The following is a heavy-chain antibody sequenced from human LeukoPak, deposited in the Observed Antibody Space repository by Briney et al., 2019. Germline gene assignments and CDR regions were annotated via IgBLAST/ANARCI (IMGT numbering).Heavy chain of an antibody. CDR1: GFTFSSFL. CDR2: IKRDGSEK. CDR3: ARAGGYSYGLGRYYYYMDV. Sequence: GGSLRLSCAASGFTFSSFLMSWVRQTPGKGLEWVANIKRDGSEKLYVDSVEGRFTISRDNAQKSLFLQLNSLRVEDTAVYYCARAGGYSYGLGRYYYYMDVWGTGTTVTVSS. D-gene: IGHD5-18*01. J-gene: IGHJ6*03. V-gene: IGHV3-7*01.